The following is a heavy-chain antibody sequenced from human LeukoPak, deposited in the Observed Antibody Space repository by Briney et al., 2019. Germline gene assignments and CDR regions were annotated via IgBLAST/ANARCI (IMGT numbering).Heavy chain of an antibody. V-gene: IGHV4-34*01. D-gene: IGHD3-10*01. CDR2: INHSGST. Sequence: SETLSLTCAVYGGSFSGYYWSWIRQPPGKGLEWIGEINHSGSTNYNPSLKSRVTISVDTSKNQFSLKLSSVTAADTAVYYCAREAVLLWFGEEGPYDYWGQGTLVTVSS. CDR3: AREAVLLWFGEEGPYDY. CDR1: GGSFSGYY. J-gene: IGHJ4*02.